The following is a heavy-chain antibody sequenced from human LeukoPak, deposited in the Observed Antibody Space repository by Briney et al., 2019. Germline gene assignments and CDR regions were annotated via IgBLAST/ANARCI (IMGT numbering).Heavy chain of an antibody. Sequence: PGGSLRLSCTASGFTFGDYAMSWVRQAQGKGWEGVGFIRSKAYSGTTEYAASVKGRFTISRDDSKSIAYLQMNSLKTEDTAVYYCTRVGYYYGSGSYYKRYFDYWGQGTLVTVSS. CDR2: IRSKAYSGTT. CDR3: TRVGYYYGSGSYYKRYFDY. V-gene: IGHV3-49*04. D-gene: IGHD3-10*01. J-gene: IGHJ4*02. CDR1: GFTFGDYA.